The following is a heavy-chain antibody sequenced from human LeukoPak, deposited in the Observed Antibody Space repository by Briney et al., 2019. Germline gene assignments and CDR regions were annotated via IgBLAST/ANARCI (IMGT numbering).Heavy chain of an antibody. D-gene: IGHD6-6*01. CDR1: GFTFSSYW. V-gene: IGHV3-7*03. Sequence: GGSLRLSCAASGFTFSSYWMSWVRQAPGKGLEWVANIKQDGSEKYYVDSVKGRFTISRDNAKNSLYLQMNSLRAEDMALYYCAKDEYSSSSFAFDIWGQGTMVTVSS. CDR2: IKQDGSEK. J-gene: IGHJ3*02. CDR3: AKDEYSSSSFAFDI.